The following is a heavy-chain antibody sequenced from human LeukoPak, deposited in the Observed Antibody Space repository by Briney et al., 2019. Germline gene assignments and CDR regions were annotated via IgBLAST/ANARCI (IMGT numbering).Heavy chain of an antibody. J-gene: IGHJ5*02. CDR3: AKGYGSGTNNWFDP. CDR1: GFTFSSYA. CDR2: ISGSGGST. Sequence: GGSLRLSCAASGFTFSSYAMSWVRQAPWKGLEWVSAISGSGGSTYYADSVKGRFTISRDNSKNTLYLQMNSLRAEDTAVYYCAKGYGSGTNNWFDPWGQGTLVTVSS. D-gene: IGHD3-10*01. V-gene: IGHV3-23*01.